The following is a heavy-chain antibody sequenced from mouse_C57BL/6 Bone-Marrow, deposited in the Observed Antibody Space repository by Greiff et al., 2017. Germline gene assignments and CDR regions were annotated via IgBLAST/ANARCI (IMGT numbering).Heavy chain of an antibody. D-gene: IGHD1-1*01. J-gene: IGHJ1*03. CDR3: AREGFYYYGSSPYWYFDV. V-gene: IGHV1-81*01. CDR2: IYPRSGNT. CDR1: GYTFTSYG. Sequence: QVQLKESGAELARPGASVKLSCKASGYTFTSYGISWVKQRTGQGLEWIGEIYPRSGNTYYNEKFKGKATLTADKSSSTAYMELRSLTSEDSAVYFCAREGFYYYGSSPYWYFDVWGTGTTVTVSS.